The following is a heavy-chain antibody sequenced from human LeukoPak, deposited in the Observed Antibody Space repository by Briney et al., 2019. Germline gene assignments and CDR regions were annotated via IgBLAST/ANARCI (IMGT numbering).Heavy chain of an antibody. CDR2: ISAYNGST. Sequence: ASVKVSCKASGYTFTSYGISWVRQAPGQGLEWMGWISAYNGSTNYAQKLQGRVTMTTDTSTSTAYMELRSLRSDDTAVYYCARDPYYDYVWGSYDYWGQGTLVTVSS. D-gene: IGHD3-16*01. V-gene: IGHV1-18*01. J-gene: IGHJ4*02. CDR3: ARDPYYDYVWGSYDY. CDR1: GYTFTSYG.